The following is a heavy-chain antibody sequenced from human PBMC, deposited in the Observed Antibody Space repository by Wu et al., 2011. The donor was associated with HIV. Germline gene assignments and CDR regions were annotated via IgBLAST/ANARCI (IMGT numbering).Heavy chain of an antibody. V-gene: IGHV1-69*06. J-gene: IGHJ4*01. CDR2: IIPLFGSP. Sequence: SGAEVKKPGASVKVSCKASSSRYSINWVRQAPGQGLEWMGGIIPLFGSPNYAQKFQDRVTITADKSTSTAYVELRSLRSDDTAVYYCGRDGYCRTTSCYDGVIDYWGQGTLVTVSS. CDR3: GRDGYCRTTSCYDGVIDY. CDR1: SSRYS. D-gene: IGHD2-2*03.